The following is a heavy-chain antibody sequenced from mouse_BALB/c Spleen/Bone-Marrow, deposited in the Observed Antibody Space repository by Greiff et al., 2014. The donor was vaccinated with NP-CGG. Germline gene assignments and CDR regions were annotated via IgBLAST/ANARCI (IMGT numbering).Heavy chain of an antibody. CDR3: ARSEGNYAMDY. CDR2: IYPGDGDT. Sequence: VQLQQSGAELARPGASVKLSCKASGCTFTSYWMQWVKQRPGQGLEWIGAIYPGDGDTRYTQKFKGKATLTADKSSSTAYMQLSSLASEDSAVYYCARSEGNYAMDYWGQGTSVTVSS. CDR1: GCTFTSYW. V-gene: IGHV1-87*01. J-gene: IGHJ4*01.